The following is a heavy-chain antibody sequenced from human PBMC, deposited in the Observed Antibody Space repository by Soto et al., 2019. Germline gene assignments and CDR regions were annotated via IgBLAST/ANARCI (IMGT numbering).Heavy chain of an antibody. CDR1: GYTFTAYY. CDR3: VSLPPPSLYYYAMDV. V-gene: IGHV1-2*02. J-gene: IGHJ6*02. Sequence: QVQLVQSGAEVKKPGASVKVSCKASGYTFTAYYMHWVRQAPGQGLEWMGWINPNNGATNYAQKFLGRVTMTRDTSISTSYMELSRLKSDDTAVYYCVSLPPPSLYYYAMDVWGQGTTVTVSS. CDR2: INPNNGAT.